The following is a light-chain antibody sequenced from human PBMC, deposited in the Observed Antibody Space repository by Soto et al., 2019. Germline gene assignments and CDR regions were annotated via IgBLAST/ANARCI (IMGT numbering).Light chain of an antibody. CDR2: EVN. Sequence: QSALTQPASVSGSPGQSVSISCSGTSSDIGDYKYVSWYQQHPGKAPKLVISEVNNRPLGVSNRFSGSKSGNTASLTISALQAADEADYYCSSYKTSITVFGGGTKVTVL. CDR1: SSDIGDYKY. CDR3: SSYKTSITV. V-gene: IGLV2-14*01. J-gene: IGLJ3*02.